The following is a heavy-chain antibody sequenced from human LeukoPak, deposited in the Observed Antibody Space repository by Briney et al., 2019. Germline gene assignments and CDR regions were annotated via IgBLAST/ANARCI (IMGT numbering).Heavy chain of an antibody. V-gene: IGHV4-4*02. D-gene: IGHD6-25*01. CDR1: GGSVSSTNW. J-gene: IGHJ4*02. Sequence: SETLSLTCGVSGGSVSSTNWWTWIRQPPGKGLEWIGEVHLDGRTNFNPSLKSRPTMSVDLSENHVSLKLTSVTAANTAVYYCAREGGFYRPLDYSGQGTLVTVSS. CDR2: VHLDGRT. CDR3: AREGGFYRPLDY.